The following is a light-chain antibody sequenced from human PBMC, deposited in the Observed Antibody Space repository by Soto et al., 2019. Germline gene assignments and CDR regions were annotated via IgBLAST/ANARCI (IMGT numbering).Light chain of an antibody. CDR2: EGR. CDR3: CSYVGSDTYVI. V-gene: IGLV2-23*01. CDR1: SSDVGGYIL. Sequence: QSALTQPASVSGSPGQSITISCTGTSSDVGGYILVSWYQLHPDKAPKLMIYEGRKRPSGVSNRFSGSKSGNTASLTISGLQPEDEAHYYCCSYVGSDTYVIFGGGIKLTVL. J-gene: IGLJ2*01.